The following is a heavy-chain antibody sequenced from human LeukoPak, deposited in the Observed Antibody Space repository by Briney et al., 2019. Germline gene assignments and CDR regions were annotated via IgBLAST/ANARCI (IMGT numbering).Heavy chain of an antibody. V-gene: IGHV3-9*01. CDR1: GFTFDDHA. D-gene: IGHD3-22*01. CDR2: INWDGSKI. Sequence: GGSLRLSCAASGFTFDDHAMYWVRQAPGKGLEWVSGINWDGSKIGYADAVKGRFTISRDSAKKSLYLQMNSLRTEDTALYYCARASYYYDTSGLGALDIWGQGTLVTVSS. J-gene: IGHJ3*02. CDR3: ARASYYYDTSGLGALDI.